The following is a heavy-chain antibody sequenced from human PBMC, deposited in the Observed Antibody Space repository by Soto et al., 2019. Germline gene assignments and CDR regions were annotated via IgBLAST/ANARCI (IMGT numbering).Heavy chain of an antibody. J-gene: IGHJ5*02. Sequence: SETLSLTCAVYGGSFSGYYWSWIRQPPGKGLEWIGEINHSGSTNYNPSLKSRVTISVDTSKNQFSLKLSSVTAADTAVYYCARGSRTHNWFDPWGQGILVTVSS. CDR3: ARGSRTHNWFDP. CDR1: GGSFSGYY. V-gene: IGHV4-34*01. CDR2: INHSGST.